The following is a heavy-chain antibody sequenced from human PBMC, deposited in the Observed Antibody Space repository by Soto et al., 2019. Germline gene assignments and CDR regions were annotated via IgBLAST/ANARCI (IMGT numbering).Heavy chain of an antibody. CDR2: ISWNSGSI. D-gene: IGHD3-9*01. CDR1: GFTFDDYA. V-gene: IGHV3-9*01. Sequence: GGSLRLSCAASGFTFDDYAMHWVRQAPGKGLEWVSGISWNSGSIGYADSVKGRFTISRDNAKNSLYLQMNSLRAEDTALYYCAKDPLGDYDILTGWYFDYWGQGTLVTVSS. CDR3: AKDPLGDYDILTGWYFDY. J-gene: IGHJ4*02.